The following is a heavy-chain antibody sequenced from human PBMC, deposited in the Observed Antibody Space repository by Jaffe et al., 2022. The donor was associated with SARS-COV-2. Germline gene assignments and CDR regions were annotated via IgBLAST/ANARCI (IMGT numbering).Heavy chain of an antibody. J-gene: IGHJ6*03. V-gene: IGHV7-4-1*02. CDR3: ARTLRSGTYNYYYFMDV. CDR1: GYTFTTYS. Sequence: QVQLVQSGSELKRPGASVTISCKASGYTFTTYSLNWVRQAPGQGLEWMGWININTANPSYAPGFTGRFVFSSDTSVSTAYLHITNLEADDSAIYYCARTLRSGTYNYYYFMDVWGGGTSVTVSS. D-gene: IGHD3-10*01. CDR2: ININTANP.